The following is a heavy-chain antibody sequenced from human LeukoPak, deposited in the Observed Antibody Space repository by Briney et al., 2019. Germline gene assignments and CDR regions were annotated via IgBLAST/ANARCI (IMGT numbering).Heavy chain of an antibody. CDR3: ARNSIQYCSSTSCYTGNWFDP. D-gene: IGHD2-2*02. Sequence: ASVKVSCKASGYTFTSYGISWVRQVPGQGLEWMGWISAYNGNTNYAQKLQGRVTMTTDTSTSTAYMELRSLRSDDTAVYYCARNSIQYCSSTSCYTGNWFDPWGQGTLVTVSS. V-gene: IGHV1-18*01. CDR2: ISAYNGNT. J-gene: IGHJ5*02. CDR1: GYTFTSYG.